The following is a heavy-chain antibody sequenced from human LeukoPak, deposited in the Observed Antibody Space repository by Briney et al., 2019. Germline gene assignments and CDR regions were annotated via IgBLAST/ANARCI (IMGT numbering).Heavy chain of an antibody. CDR1: GFAFTNFA. CDR2: LSGSGNAT. CDR3: ASQMAATSH. D-gene: IGHD5-24*01. J-gene: IGHJ4*02. V-gene: IGHV3-23*01. Sequence: GGSLRLSCAASGFAFTNFAMSWVRQAPGKGLEWVSALSGSGNATYYADFVRDRFTISRDNSKNILYLQMNSLLAEDTAVYFCASQMAATSHWGQGILVTVSS.